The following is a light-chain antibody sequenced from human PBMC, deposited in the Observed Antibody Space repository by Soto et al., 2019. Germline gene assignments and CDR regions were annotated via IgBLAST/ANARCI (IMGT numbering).Light chain of an antibody. CDR3: QQYEAWPNI. Sequence: EKVMTQSPATLSMSPGERATLSCRASQSISTNLDWYHQKPGQAPRLLIYRASTRATGVPARFSGSGSGTEFTLTISSLQPKYFASYYGQQYEAWPNIFGQGTKLEIK. V-gene: IGKV3-15*01. CDR1: QSISTN. J-gene: IGKJ2*01. CDR2: RAS.